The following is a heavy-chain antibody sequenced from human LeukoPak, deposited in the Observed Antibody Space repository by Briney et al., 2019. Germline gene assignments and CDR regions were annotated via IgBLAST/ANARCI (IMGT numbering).Heavy chain of an antibody. V-gene: IGHV3-11*01. CDR2: ISTSEDTI. CDR3: AGGYGSGSFSA. D-gene: IGHD3-10*01. Sequence: GGSLRLSCAASGFSFGAYYMSWIRQAPGKGLELISYISTSEDTISYADSVKGRFTISRDNAENSLYLQMNGLRAGDTAVYDRAGGYGSGSFSAWGQGTLVTVSS. CDR1: GFSFGAYY. J-gene: IGHJ5*02.